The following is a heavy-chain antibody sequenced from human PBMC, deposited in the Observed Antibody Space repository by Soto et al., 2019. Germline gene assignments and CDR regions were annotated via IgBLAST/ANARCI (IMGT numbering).Heavy chain of an antibody. V-gene: IGHV1-69*01. D-gene: IGHD2-2*01. Sequence: QVQLVQSGAEVKKPGSSVKVSCKASGGTFSSYAISWVRQAPGQGLEWMGGIIPIFGTANYAQKFQGRVTSTADESTSTAYMELSSLRSEDTAVYYCARGLVPAAIVGGWFDPWGQGTLVTVSS. J-gene: IGHJ5*02. CDR2: IIPIFGTA. CDR1: GGTFSSYA. CDR3: ARGLVPAAIVGGWFDP.